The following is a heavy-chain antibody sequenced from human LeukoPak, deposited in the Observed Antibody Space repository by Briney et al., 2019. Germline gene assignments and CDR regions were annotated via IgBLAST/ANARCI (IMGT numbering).Heavy chain of an antibody. V-gene: IGHV1-24*01. Sequence: ASVKVSCKVSGYTLTELSMHWVRQAPGKGLEWMGGFDPEDGETIYAQKFQGRVTMTEDTSTDTAYMELSSLRSDDTAVYYCASWGYYYDSSGYYDYWGQGTLVTVSS. CDR3: ASWGYYYDSSGYYDY. CDR1: GYTLTELS. CDR2: FDPEDGET. J-gene: IGHJ4*02. D-gene: IGHD3-22*01.